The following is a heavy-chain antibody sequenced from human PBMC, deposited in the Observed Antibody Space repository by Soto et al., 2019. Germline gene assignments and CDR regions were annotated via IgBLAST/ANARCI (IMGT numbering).Heavy chain of an antibody. CDR3: ASPSLPWGPNYYMDV. V-gene: IGHV4-39*01. Sequence: SEAVSRTGALCGGSVSSSRWYWGWIRKPPGKGLEWIGSIYYSGSTYYNPSLKSRVTISVDTSKNQFSLKLSSVTAADTAVYYCASPSLPWGPNYYMDVWGKGTTVTVSS. D-gene: IGHD7-27*01. J-gene: IGHJ6*03. CDR1: GGSVSSSRWY. CDR2: IYYSGST.